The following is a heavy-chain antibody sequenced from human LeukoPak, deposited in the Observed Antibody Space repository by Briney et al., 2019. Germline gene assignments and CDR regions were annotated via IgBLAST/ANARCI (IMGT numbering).Heavy chain of an antibody. D-gene: IGHD1-7*01. CDR3: ARGGGTGTVLYYYYYMDV. J-gene: IGHJ6*03. V-gene: IGHV1-8*01. CDR1: GYTFTSYD. Sequence: ASVKVSCKASGYTFTSYDINRVRQATGQGLEWMGWMNPNSGNAGYAQKFQGRVTMTRNTSISTAYMELSSLRSEDTAVYYCARGGGTGTVLYYYYYMDVWGKGTTVTVSS. CDR2: MNPNSGNA.